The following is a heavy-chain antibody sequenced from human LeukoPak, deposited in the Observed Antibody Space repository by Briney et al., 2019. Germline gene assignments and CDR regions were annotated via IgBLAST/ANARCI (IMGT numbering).Heavy chain of an antibody. CDR3: ARVGAYSSLGYFDY. CDR2: IYSGGST. J-gene: IGHJ4*02. D-gene: IGHD5-18*01. CDR1: GFTVISNY. V-gene: IGHV3-66*01. Sequence: PGGSLRVYCAASGFTVISNYMSWVRQAPGKGLERVSVIYSGGSTYYADSVKGRFTISRDNSKNTLYLQMNSLRAEDTAVYYCARVGAYSSLGYFDYWGQGTLVTVSS.